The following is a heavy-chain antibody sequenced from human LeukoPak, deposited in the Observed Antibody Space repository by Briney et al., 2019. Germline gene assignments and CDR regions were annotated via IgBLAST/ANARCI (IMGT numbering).Heavy chain of an antibody. Sequence: GGSLRLSCVVSGFTFSSYWMSWVRQAPGKGLEWVANIKEDGSDKYYVGSLKGRFTISRDNAKNSLYLQMNSLRAEDTAVYYCARNHYDSSGYYVYWGQGTLVTVSS. D-gene: IGHD3-22*01. CDR2: IKEDGSDK. CDR3: ARNHYDSSGYYVY. V-gene: IGHV3-7*01. J-gene: IGHJ4*02. CDR1: GFTFSSYW.